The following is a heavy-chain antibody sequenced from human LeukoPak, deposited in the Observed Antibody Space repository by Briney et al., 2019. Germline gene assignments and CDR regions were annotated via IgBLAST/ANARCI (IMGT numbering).Heavy chain of an antibody. CDR2: ISYDGSNK. Sequence: GGSLRLSCAASGFTFSSYAMHWVRQAPGKGLEWVAVISYDGSNKYYADSVKGRFAISRDNSKNTLYLQMNSLRAEDTAVYYCARDFMAYYYESSGLGYWGQGTLVTVSS. CDR1: GFTFSSYA. CDR3: ARDFMAYYYESSGLGY. D-gene: IGHD3-22*01. V-gene: IGHV3-30*09. J-gene: IGHJ4*02.